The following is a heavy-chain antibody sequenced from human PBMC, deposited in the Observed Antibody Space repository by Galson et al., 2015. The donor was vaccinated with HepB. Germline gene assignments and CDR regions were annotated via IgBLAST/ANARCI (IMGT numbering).Heavy chain of an antibody. D-gene: IGHD2-2*01. J-gene: IGHJ6*02. V-gene: IGHV3-30-3*01. Sequence: SLRLSCAASGFTFSRSAMHWVRQAPGQGLEWVTVISYDGTIKYYADSVRGRFTTSRDNSKNTLYLQMNNLGAEDTAVYYCAKVGCSSTSRYVSYYYGMDVWGQGTTVTVSS. CDR1: GFTFSRSA. CDR3: AKVGCSSTSRYVSYYYGMDV. CDR2: ISYDGTIK.